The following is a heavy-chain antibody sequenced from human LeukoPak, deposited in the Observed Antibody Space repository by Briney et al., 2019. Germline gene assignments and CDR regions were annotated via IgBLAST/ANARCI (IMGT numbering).Heavy chain of an antibody. CDR2: ITGNGDTT. V-gene: IGHV3-64*01. CDR1: GFTFSTYA. D-gene: IGHD3-22*01. Sequence: PGGSLRLSCAASGFTFSTYAMHWVRQAPGKGLDYVSAITGNGDTTSYANSVKGRFTISRDNSRNTLYLQMGSLRAEDMAVYYCARGRGYYHDSSGYYGSYFDYWGQGTLVTVSS. J-gene: IGHJ4*02. CDR3: ARGRGYYHDSSGYYGSYFDY.